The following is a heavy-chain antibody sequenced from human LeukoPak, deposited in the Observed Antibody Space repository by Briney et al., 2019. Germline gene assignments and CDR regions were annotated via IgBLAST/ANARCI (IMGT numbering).Heavy chain of an antibody. CDR2: IYTSGST. V-gene: IGHV4-61*02. J-gene: IGHJ4*02. CDR3: ARRLTMVRGVIITSHFDY. D-gene: IGHD3-10*01. CDR1: GGSISSGSYY. Sequence: SQTLSLTCTVSGGSISSGSYYWSWIRQPAGKGLEWIGRIYTSGSTNYNPSLKSRVTISVDTSKNQFSLKLSSVTAADTAVYYCARRLTMVRGVIITSHFDYWGQGTLVTVSS.